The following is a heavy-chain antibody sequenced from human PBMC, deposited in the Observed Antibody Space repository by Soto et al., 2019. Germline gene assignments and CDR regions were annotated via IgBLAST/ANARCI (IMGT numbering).Heavy chain of an antibody. Sequence: ASVKVSCKASGGTFSSYTISWVRQAPGQGLEWMGRIIPILGIANYAQKFQGRVTITADKSTSTAYMELSSLRSEDTAVYYCARDYTQTIAAQYWYFDLWGRGTLVTVSS. V-gene: IGHV1-69*04. CDR2: IIPILGIA. CDR1: GGTFSSYT. CDR3: ARDYTQTIAAQYWYFDL. D-gene: IGHD6-6*01. J-gene: IGHJ2*01.